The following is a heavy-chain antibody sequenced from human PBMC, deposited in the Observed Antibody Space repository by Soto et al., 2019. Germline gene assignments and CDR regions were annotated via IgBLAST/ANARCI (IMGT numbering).Heavy chain of an antibody. J-gene: IGHJ5*02. CDR3: AREARWDYGSARTNWFDP. Sequence: QGLEWIGRIYTSGSTNYNPSLKSRVTMSVDTSKNQFSLKLSSVTAADTAVYYCAREARWDYGSARTNWFDPWGQGTLVTVS. D-gene: IGHD3-10*01. CDR2: IYTSGST. V-gene: IGHV4-4*07.